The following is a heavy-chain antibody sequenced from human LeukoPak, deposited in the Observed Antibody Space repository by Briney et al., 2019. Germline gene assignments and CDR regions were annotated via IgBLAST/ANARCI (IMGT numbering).Heavy chain of an antibody. CDR2: IYYSGST. D-gene: IGHD5-24*01. Sequence: SETLSLTCTVSGGSISSYYWSWIRQPPGKGLEWIGYIYYSGSTNYNPSLKSRVTISVDTSKNQFSLKLSSVTAADTAVYYCARGDGVGYGDPWGQGILVTVSS. J-gene: IGHJ5*02. V-gene: IGHV4-59*01. CDR3: ARGDGVGYGDP. CDR1: GGSISSYY.